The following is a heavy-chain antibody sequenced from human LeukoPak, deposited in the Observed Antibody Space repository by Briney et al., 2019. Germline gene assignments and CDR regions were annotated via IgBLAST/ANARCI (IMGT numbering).Heavy chain of an antibody. CDR1: GGSFSGYY. V-gene: IGHV4-34*01. CDR2: INHSGST. CDR3: ARDSLITFGGVFDY. J-gene: IGHJ4*02. D-gene: IGHD3-16*01. Sequence: SETLSLTCAVYGGSFSGYYWSWIRQPPGKGLEWIGEINHSGSTNYNPSLKSRVTMSVDTSKNQFSLKLSSVTAADTAVYYCARDSLITFGGVFDYWGQGTLVTVSS.